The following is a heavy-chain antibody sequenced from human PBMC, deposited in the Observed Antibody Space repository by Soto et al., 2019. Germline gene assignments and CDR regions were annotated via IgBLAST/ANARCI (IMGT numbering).Heavy chain of an antibody. CDR1: GFTFSSYG. V-gene: IGHV3-30*03. CDR3: ATYWSYDTSHGSFDI. Sequence: QVQLVESGGGVVQPGRSLRLSCAASGFTFSSYGMHWVRQAPGKGLEWVAVISYDGSNKYYADSVKGRFTISRDNSKNTLYLKMNSLLAENTVVYYCATYWSYDTSHGSFDIWGQGTMVTVSS. J-gene: IGHJ3*02. CDR2: ISYDGSNK. D-gene: IGHD3-22*01.